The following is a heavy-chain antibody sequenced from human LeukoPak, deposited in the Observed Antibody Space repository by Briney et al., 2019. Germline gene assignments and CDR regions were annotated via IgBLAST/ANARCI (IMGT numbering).Heavy chain of an antibody. Sequence: ASVKVSCKAPAYTFTSHDINWVRQATGQGLEWMGWMKPNSGNTDYAQKFQVRLTMTRNTSISTAYMELRSLSSEDTAVYYCATSSGSYSPFDYWGQGTLVTVSS. CDR3: ATSSGSYSPFDY. CDR1: AYTFTSHD. D-gene: IGHD1-26*01. J-gene: IGHJ4*02. CDR2: MKPNSGNT. V-gene: IGHV1-8*01.